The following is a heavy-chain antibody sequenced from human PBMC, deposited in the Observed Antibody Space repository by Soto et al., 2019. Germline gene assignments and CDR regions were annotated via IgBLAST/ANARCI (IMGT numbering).Heavy chain of an antibody. CDR2: IKSKTDGGTT. V-gene: IGHV3-15*01. D-gene: IGHD4-17*01. CDR3: IGTNYGDYGAY. Sequence: EVQLVESGGGLLEPGESLRLSCAASGLTFSDARMTWVRQATGKGLAWVGRIKSKTDGGTTDYAAPVKGRFTISRDDSKITLYLQMNSLKSEDTAVYYCIGTNYGDYGAYWGQGTLVTVSS. J-gene: IGHJ4*02. CDR1: GLTFSDAR.